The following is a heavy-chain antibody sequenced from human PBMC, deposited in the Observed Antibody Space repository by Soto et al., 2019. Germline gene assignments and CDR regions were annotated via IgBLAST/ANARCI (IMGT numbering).Heavy chain of an antibody. CDR3: AREPQTPHSGRGIESWYYFDPYFDY. CDR1: GFTFSSYA. CDR2: ISYDGSNK. Sequence: GGSLRLSCAASGFTFSSYAMHWVRQAPGKGLEWVAVISYDGSNKYYADSVKGRFTISRDNSKNTLYLQMNSLRAEDTAVYYCAREPQTPHSGRGIESWYYFDPYFDYWGQGTLVTVSS. V-gene: IGHV3-30-3*01. D-gene: IGHD6-13*01. J-gene: IGHJ4*02.